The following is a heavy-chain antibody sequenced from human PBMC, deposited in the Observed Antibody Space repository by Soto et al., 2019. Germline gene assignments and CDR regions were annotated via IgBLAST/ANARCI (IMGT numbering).Heavy chain of an antibody. J-gene: IGHJ3*02. D-gene: IGHD3-22*01. CDR2: IIPIFGTA. V-gene: IGHV1-69*01. CDR3: ARDRNPWSSGRIKIDDNAFGM. Sequence: SVNVSCKASGGTFSSYAISWVRQAPGQGLEWMGGIIPIFGTANYAQKFQGRVTITAAESTSTAYMELRSLRSEDTEVYSCARDRNPWSSGRIKIDDNAFGMLG. CDR1: GGTFSSYA.